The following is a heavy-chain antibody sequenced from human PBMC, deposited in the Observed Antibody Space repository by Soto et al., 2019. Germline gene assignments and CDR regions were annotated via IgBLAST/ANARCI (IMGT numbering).Heavy chain of an antibody. V-gene: IGHV3-23*01. Sequence: GGSLRLSCAASGFTFSSYAMSWVRQAPGKGLEWVSVISGSGGSTYYADSVKGRFTISRDNSKNTLYMQMNNLRAEDTAVYYCARDDEDGSYCDLGYWGQGTLVTVSS. CDR1: GFTFSSYA. CDR3: ARDDEDGSYCDLGY. CDR2: ISGSGGST. J-gene: IGHJ4*02. D-gene: IGHD3-10*01.